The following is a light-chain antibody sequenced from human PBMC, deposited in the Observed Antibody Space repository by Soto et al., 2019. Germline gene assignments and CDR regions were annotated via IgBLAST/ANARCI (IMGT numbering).Light chain of an antibody. Sequence: AIQMTQSPSSLSASVGDRVTITCRASQGIRSDLGWYQQKPGIAPKLLIYGASTLQSGVPSRFSGSGSGTDFALTISSLQPEDFATYYCLQDYNYPHTFGQGTKLEIK. CDR3: LQDYNYPHT. CDR2: GAS. J-gene: IGKJ2*01. V-gene: IGKV1-6*01. CDR1: QGIRSD.